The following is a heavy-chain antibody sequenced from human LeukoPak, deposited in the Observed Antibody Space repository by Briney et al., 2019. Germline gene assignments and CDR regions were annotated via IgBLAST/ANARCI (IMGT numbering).Heavy chain of an antibody. CDR3: ARGSPVGWQEMYYFDY. CDR1: GCTFTSYA. Sequence: ASVKVSCKASGCTFTSYAMHWVRQAPGQRLEWMGWINAGNGNTKYSQKFQGRVTITRDTSASTAYMELSSLRSEDTAVYYCARGSPVGWQEMYYFDYWGQGTLVTVSS. J-gene: IGHJ4*02. V-gene: IGHV1-3*01. CDR2: INAGNGNT.